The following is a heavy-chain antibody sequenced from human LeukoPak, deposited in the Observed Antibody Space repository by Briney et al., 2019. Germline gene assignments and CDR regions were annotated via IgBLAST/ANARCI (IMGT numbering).Heavy chain of an antibody. Sequence: PGGSLRLSCAASGFTFTSYGMSWVRQAPGKGLEWVSTISGSGGSTYYADSVKGRFTISRDNSKNTLYLQMNSLRAEDTAVYYCAKDLSYDSSGYLSYWGQGTLVTVSS. D-gene: IGHD3-22*01. CDR2: ISGSGGST. CDR1: GFTFTSYG. V-gene: IGHV3-23*01. CDR3: AKDLSYDSSGYLSY. J-gene: IGHJ4*02.